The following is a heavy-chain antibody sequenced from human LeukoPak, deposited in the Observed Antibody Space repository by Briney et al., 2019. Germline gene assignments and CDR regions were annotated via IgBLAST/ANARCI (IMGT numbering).Heavy chain of an antibody. J-gene: IGHJ6*02. Sequence: ASVKVSCKASGGTFSSYAISWVRQAPGQGLEWMGGIIPIFGTANYAQKFQGRVTITADESTSTAYMELSSLRSEDTAVYYCAIGYCSGGSCSTSAMQGYYYYGMDVWAKGPRSPSP. CDR3: AIGYCSGGSCSTSAMQGYYYYGMDV. CDR1: GGTFSSYA. D-gene: IGHD2-15*01. CDR2: IIPIFGTA. V-gene: IGHV1-69*13.